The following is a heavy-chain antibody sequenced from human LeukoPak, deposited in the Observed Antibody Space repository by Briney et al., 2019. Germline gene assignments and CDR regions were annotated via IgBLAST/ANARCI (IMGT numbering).Heavy chain of an antibody. CDR2: LYNTGDT. Sequence: SETLSLTCTVSGASISSSSYYWGWIRQPPGKGPEWIGYLYNTGDTRYNPSLKSRVTISEDTSKSHLSLKLTSVTAADTAVYFCARWANYRGMEPHYLDLWGQGTLVTVSS. D-gene: IGHD5-24*01. CDR3: ARWANYRGMEPHYLDL. CDR1: GASISSSSYY. J-gene: IGHJ4*02. V-gene: IGHV4-61*03.